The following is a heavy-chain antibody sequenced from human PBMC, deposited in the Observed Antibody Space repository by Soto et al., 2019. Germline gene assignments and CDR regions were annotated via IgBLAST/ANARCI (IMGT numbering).Heavy chain of an antibody. CDR3: TTDARFSSGWYVDYYYGMDV. D-gene: IGHD6-19*01. J-gene: IGHJ6*02. CDR1: GFTFSNAW. V-gene: IGHV3-15*07. Sequence: GGSLRLSCAASGFTFSNAWMNWVRQAPGKGLEWVGRIKSKTDGGTTDYAAPVKGRFTISRDDSKNTLYLQMNSLKTEDTAVYYCTTDARFSSGWYVDYYYGMDVWGQGTTVTVSS. CDR2: IKSKTDGGTT.